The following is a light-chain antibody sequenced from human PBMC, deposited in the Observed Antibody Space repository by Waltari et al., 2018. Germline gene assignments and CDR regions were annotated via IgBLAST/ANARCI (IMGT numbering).Light chain of an antibody. CDR3: QQYYSKPLT. CDR2: GAS. CDR1: QDISYS. V-gene: IGKV1-NL1*01. J-gene: IGKJ4*01. Sequence: DIQMTQSPSSLSASVGDRVTITCRASQDISYSLAWYQQKPGKAPNLLLYGASRLESGVPSRFSGSGSGTDYSLTISSPKPEDFATYYCQQYYSKPLTFDGGTKVEIK.